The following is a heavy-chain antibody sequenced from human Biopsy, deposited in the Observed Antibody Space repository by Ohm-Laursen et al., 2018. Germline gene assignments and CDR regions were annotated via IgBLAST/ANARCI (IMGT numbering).Heavy chain of an antibody. CDR2: VYDRGTT. Sequence: TLSLTCTLSGDSITRSYWSWIRQSPGKGLEWIGHVYDRGTTNYNPSVRSRVTMSEDTPKKQFSLKRTPVTAADTAIYYCAHGSGSYYKWDFWGRGILVTVSS. D-gene: IGHD3-10*01. J-gene: IGHJ4*02. CDR1: GDSITRSY. CDR3: AHGSGSYYKWDF. V-gene: IGHV4-59*08.